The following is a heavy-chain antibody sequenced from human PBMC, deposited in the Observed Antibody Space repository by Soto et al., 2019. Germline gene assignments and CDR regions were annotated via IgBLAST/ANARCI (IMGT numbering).Heavy chain of an antibody. J-gene: IGHJ5*02. V-gene: IGHV3-48*01. Sequence: VQLVESGGGSVQPGGSLRLSCSASGFDFRDYSMNWVRQAPGKGLEWISDISRSSSTIYYADSVKCRFTISRDNAKNSLYLQMNSLRAEDTAVYYCAIDPVSGNYYGIWVDPWGQGTLVTVSS. CDR2: ISRSSSTI. D-gene: IGHD1-26*01. CDR1: GFDFRDYS. CDR3: AIDPVSGNYYGIWVDP.